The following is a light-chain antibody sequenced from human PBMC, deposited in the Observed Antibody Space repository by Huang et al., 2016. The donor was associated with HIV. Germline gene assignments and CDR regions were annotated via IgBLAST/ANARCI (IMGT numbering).Light chain of an antibody. V-gene: IGKV3-15*01. CDR3: QQYNDWPLT. CDR1: QSVSNY. J-gene: IGKJ4*01. Sequence: EIVMTQSPATLSVSPGERATLSCRASQSVSNYLAWYQQKPGQAPRLLIYDASTGATGIPARCSGSGSGTEFTRTISSLQSEDSAVYYWQQYNDWPLTFGGGTKVEIK. CDR2: DAS.